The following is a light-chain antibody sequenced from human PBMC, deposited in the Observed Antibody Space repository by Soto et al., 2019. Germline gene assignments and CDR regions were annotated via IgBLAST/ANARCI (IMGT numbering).Light chain of an antibody. J-gene: IGLJ2*01. V-gene: IGLV4-60*02. CDR1: SGHSSYT. CDR3: ETWARNQGV. CDR2: LEGSGNY. Sequence: QSVLTQSSPTSASLGSSVKLTCTLSSGHSSYTIAWHQQQPGKAPRYLMKLEGSGNYNKGSGVPDRFSGSSSGADRYLTISNLQFEDEADYFCETWARNQGVFGGGTKVTVL.